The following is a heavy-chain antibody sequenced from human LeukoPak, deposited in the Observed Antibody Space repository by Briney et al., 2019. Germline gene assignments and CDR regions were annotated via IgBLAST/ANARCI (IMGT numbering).Heavy chain of an antibody. V-gene: IGHV3-21*01. CDR1: GFTFSSYG. Sequence: GGSLRLSCAASGFTFSSYGMSWVRQAPGKGLEWVSSITTSSSYMFYADSVRGRFTISRDNAENSLYLQMNSLRDEDTAVYYCARDPYSGGYGAYYYYYMDVWGKGTTVTVSS. CDR3: ARDPYSGGYGAYYYYYMDV. CDR2: ITTSSSYM. J-gene: IGHJ6*03. D-gene: IGHD6-19*01.